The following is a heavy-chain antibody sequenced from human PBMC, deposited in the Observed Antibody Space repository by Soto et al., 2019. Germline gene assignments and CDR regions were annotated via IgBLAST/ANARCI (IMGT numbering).Heavy chain of an antibody. D-gene: IGHD2-21*01. Sequence: GALIVPCIASGFTFRNYAMAGVRQAPGEDLEWVSAIGTSGTPTLYADSVKSRFSISRDDSRNTVSLQMNSLGAEDTATYYCTRILWSSRRDALDIWGQGTKVTVSS. CDR1: GFTFRNYA. CDR3: TRILWSSRRDALDI. CDR2: IGTSGTPT. J-gene: IGHJ6*02. V-gene: IGHV3-23*01.